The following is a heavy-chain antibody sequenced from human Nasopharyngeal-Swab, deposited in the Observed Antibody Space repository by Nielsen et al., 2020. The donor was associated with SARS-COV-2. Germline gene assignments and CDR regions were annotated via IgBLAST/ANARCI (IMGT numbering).Heavy chain of an antibody. CDR2: IKSKTDGGTT. J-gene: IGHJ3*02. CDR3: LIVVVMDAFDI. CDR1: GFTFSSYA. D-gene: IGHD3-22*01. Sequence: GESLQISCAASGFTFSSYAMSWVRQAPGKGLEWVGRIKSKTDGGTTDYAAPVKGRFTISRDDSKNTLYLQMNSLKTEDTAVYYCLIVVVMDAFDIWGQGTMVTVSS. V-gene: IGHV3-15*01.